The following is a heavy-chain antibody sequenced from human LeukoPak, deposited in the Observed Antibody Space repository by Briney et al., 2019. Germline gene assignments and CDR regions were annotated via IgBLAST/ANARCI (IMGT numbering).Heavy chain of an antibody. Sequence: PSETLSLTCTVSGGSFSSTTYYWGWIRQPPGKGLEWIGSMSFIGSTYYNPSLKSRVTISVHMSKNHFSLKLSSVTAADTAVYYCARHRRHYDILTGYYAGHFDIWGQGTMVTVSS. V-gene: IGHV4-39*01. D-gene: IGHD3-9*01. CDR1: GGSFSSTTYY. CDR3: ARHRRHYDILTGYYAGHFDI. J-gene: IGHJ3*02. CDR2: MSFIGST.